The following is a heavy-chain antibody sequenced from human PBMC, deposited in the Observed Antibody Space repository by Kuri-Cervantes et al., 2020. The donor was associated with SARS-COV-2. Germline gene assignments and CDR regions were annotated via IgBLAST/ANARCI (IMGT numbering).Heavy chain of an antibody. CDR2: ISWNSGSI. J-gene: IGHJ4*02. D-gene: IGHD6-13*01. CDR1: GFTFDDYA. CDR3: AKDIIAGAGMTIDY. V-gene: IGHV3-9*01. Sequence: SLKISCAASGFTFDDYAMHWVRQAPGKGLEWVSGISWNSGSIGYADSVKGRFTISRDNAKNSLYLQMNSLRAEDTALYYCAKDIIAGAGMTIDYWGQGTLVTVSS.